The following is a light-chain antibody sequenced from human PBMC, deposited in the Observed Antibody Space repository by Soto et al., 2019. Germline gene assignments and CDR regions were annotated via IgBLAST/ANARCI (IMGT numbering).Light chain of an antibody. CDR1: QSVNGNY. V-gene: IGKV3-20*01. CDR3: QQYGSSFRYT. J-gene: IGKJ2*01. Sequence: EIVLTQSPGTLSLSPGERATLSCRASQSVNGNYLTWYQQTPGQAPRLLIYGASSRATGIPDRFSGSGSGTDFTLTISRLEPEDFAVYYCQQYGSSFRYTFGQGTKLEIK. CDR2: GAS.